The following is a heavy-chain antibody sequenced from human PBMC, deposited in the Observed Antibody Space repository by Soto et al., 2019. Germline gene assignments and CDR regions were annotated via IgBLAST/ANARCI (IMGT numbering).Heavy chain of an antibody. CDR2: ISYDGSNK. CDR3: AKDRFSLFY. CDR1: GFAFSSYG. D-gene: IGHD3-10*01. Sequence: GGSLRLSCAASGFAFSSYGMHWVRQAPGKGLEWVAVISYDGSNKYYADSVKGRFTISRDNSKNTLYLQMNSLRAEDTAVYYCAKDRFSLFYWGQGTLVTVSS. J-gene: IGHJ4*02. V-gene: IGHV3-30*18.